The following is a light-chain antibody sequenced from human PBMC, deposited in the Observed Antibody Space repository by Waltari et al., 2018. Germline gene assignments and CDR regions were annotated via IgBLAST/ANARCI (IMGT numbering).Light chain of an antibody. Sequence: SLELTQPISVSVALGQTAPLSCGETIGSKYVHWYQQKPGRAPVLVIYRDDNRPSGISWRFSGSNSGKTATLTISRAQAGDEAEYYCQVWDSSTALYVFGTGTKVTVL. J-gene: IGLJ1*01. CDR2: RDD. V-gene: IGLV3-9*01. CDR3: QVWDSSTALYV. CDR1: IGSKY.